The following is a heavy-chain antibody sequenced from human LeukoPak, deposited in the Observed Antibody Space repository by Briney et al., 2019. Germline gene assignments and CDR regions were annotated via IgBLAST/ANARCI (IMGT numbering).Heavy chain of an antibody. J-gene: IGHJ3*02. CDR2: IIPIFGTA. D-gene: IGHD6-19*01. Sequence: SVKVSCKGSGGTFSSYAISWVRQAPGQGLEWMGGIIPIFGTANYAQKFQGRVTITADESTSTAYMELSSLRSEDTAVYYCAAGYSSGWEPMPFDIWGQGTMVTVSS. CDR3: AAGYSSGWEPMPFDI. CDR1: GGTFSSYA. V-gene: IGHV1-69*13.